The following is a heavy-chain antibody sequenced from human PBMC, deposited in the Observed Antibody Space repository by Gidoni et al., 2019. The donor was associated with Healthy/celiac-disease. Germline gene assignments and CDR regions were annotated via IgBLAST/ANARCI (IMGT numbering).Heavy chain of an antibody. V-gene: IGHV3-23*01. CDR1: GFTFSSYA. CDR2: ISGSGGST. D-gene: IGHD2-15*01. J-gene: IGHJ4*02. Sequence: EVQLLESGGGLVQPGGSLRLYCAASGFTFSSYAMSGVRQAPGKGLEWVSAISGSGGSTYYSDSVKGRFTISRDNSKNTLYLQMNSLRAEDTAVYYCAKDLILDCSGGSCYSKTYYFDYWGQGTLVTVSS. CDR3: AKDLILDCSGGSCYSKTYYFDY.